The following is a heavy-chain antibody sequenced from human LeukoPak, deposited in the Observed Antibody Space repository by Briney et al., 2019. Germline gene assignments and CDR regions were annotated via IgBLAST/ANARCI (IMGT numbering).Heavy chain of an antibody. Sequence: PSETLSLTCTVSGVSISSYYWTWIRQPPGKGLKWIGNIDYSGNTKYNPSLKSRVTISVDTSKNQFSLKLSSVTAADTAVYYCARWYYDSSGYRYFDYWGQGTLVTVSS. CDR2: IDYSGNT. V-gene: IGHV4-59*01. D-gene: IGHD3-22*01. CDR3: ARWYYDSSGYRYFDY. J-gene: IGHJ4*02. CDR1: GVSISSYY.